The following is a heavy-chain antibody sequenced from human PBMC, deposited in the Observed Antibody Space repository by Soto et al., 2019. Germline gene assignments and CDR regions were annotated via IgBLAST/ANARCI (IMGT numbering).Heavy chain of an antibody. J-gene: IGHJ3*01. V-gene: IGHV3-30*18. CDR3: AKGITDYYDSSGYGVS. Sequence: SGGSLRLSCAASGFAFSSYGMHWVRQAPGKGLEWVAVISYDGSNKYYADSVKGRFTISRDNSKNTLNLQMNSLRAEDTAVYYCAKGITDYYDSSGYGVSWGQGTMVTVSS. D-gene: IGHD3-22*01. CDR2: ISYDGSNK. CDR1: GFAFSSYG.